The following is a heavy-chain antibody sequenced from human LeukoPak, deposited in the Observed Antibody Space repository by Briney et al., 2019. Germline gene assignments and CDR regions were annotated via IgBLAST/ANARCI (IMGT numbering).Heavy chain of an antibody. CDR2: MNPNSGNT. CDR3: ARRRGRYYFDY. V-gene: IGHV1-8*01. CDR1: GYTFTSYD. Sequence: GASVKVSCKASGYTFTSYDINWVRQATEQGLEWMGWMNPNSGNTGYAQKFQGRVTMTRNTSISTAYMGLSSLRSEDTAVYYCARRRGRYYFDYWGQGTLVTVSS. J-gene: IGHJ4*02. D-gene: IGHD3-10*01.